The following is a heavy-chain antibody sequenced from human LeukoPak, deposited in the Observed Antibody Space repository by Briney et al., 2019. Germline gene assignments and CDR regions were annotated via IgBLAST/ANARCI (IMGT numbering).Heavy chain of an antibody. Sequence: GGSLRLSCAASGFIFSDYYMSWIRQTPGKGLEWVSYISTAGSTIYYADSVKGRFTISRDNAKNSLYLQMNSLRAEDTAVYYCARGWKGPYYMDVWGKGTTVTVSS. CDR3: ARGWKGPYYMDV. CDR1: GFIFSDYY. D-gene: IGHD1-1*01. CDR2: ISTAGSTI. V-gene: IGHV3-11*04. J-gene: IGHJ6*03.